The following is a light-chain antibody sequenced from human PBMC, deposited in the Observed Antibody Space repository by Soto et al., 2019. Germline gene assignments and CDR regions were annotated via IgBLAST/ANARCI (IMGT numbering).Light chain of an antibody. J-gene: IGLJ2*01. Sequence: QSVLTQPPSVSGAPGQRVTISCTGGSSNIGAGYDVHWYQQLPGTAPKLLIYGNSNRPSGVPDRFSGSKSGTSASLAITGLQAEDEADYYCQSYDSSSVVFGGGTKVTVL. CDR3: QSYDSSSVV. V-gene: IGLV1-40*01. CDR1: SSNIGAGYD. CDR2: GNS.